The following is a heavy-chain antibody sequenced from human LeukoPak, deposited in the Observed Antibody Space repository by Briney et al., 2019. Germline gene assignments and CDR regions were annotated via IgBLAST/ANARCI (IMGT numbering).Heavy chain of an antibody. CDR1: GGSFSGYY. J-gene: IGHJ4*02. CDR2: INHSGST. CDR3: ARGRGYGGNSLNSYFDY. Sequence: PSETLSLTCAVYGGSFSGYYWSWLRQPPGKGLEWIGEINHSGSTNYNPSLKSRVTISVDTSKNQFSLKLSSVTAADTAVYYCARGRGYGGNSLNSYFDYWGQGTLVTVSS. D-gene: IGHD4-23*01. V-gene: IGHV4-34*01.